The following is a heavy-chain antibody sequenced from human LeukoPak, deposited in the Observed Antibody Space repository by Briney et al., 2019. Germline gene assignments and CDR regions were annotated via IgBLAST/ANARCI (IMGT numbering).Heavy chain of an antibody. J-gene: IGHJ5*02. CDR2: IYSGGST. CDR1: GFTVSSNY. V-gene: IGHV3-66*01. CDR3: ARDKNNWFDP. Sequence: GGSLRLSCAASGFTVSSNYMSWVRQAPGKGLEWVSVIYSGGSTYYADSVKGRFAISRDNSKNTLYLQMNSLRAEDTAVYYCARDKNNWFDPWGQGTLVTVSS.